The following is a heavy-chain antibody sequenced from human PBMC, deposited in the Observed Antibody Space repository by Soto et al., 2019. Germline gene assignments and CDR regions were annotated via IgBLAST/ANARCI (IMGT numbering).Heavy chain of an antibody. V-gene: IGHV3-23*01. CDR3: APKLNPGIAAAGGSFDI. CDR1: GFTFSSYA. D-gene: IGHD6-13*01. J-gene: IGHJ3*02. CDR2: ISGSGGST. Sequence: GALRLSCAASGFTFSSYAMSWVRQAPGKGLEWVSAISGSGGSTYYADSVKGRFTISRDNSKNTLYLQMNSLRAEDTAVYYCAPKLNPGIAAAGGSFDIWGQGTMVTVSS.